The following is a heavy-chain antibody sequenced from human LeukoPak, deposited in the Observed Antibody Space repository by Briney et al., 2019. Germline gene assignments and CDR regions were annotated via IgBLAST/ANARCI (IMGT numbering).Heavy chain of an antibody. J-gene: IGHJ4*02. Sequence: GSLRLSCAASGFTFSSSAMSWVRQAPGKGLEWVSSISSSSSYIYYADSVKGRFTISRDNAKNSLYLQMNSLRAEDTAVYYCARSTDGGSSYWGQGTLVTVSS. CDR3: ARSTDGGSSY. V-gene: IGHV3-21*01. CDR2: ISSSSSYI. D-gene: IGHD6-13*01. CDR1: GFTFSSSA.